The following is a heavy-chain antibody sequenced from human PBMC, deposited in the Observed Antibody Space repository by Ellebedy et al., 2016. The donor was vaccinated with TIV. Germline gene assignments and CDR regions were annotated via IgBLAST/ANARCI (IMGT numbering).Heavy chain of an antibody. Sequence: MPSETLSLTCTVSGGSISSYYWSWIRQPPGKGLEWIGYIYHSGSTNYNPSLKSRVTISVDTSKNQFSLKLSSVTAADTAVYYCARGAYDYVWGSYRQYNWFDPWGQGTLVTVSS. CDR1: GGSISSYY. CDR2: IYHSGST. CDR3: ARGAYDYVWGSYRQYNWFDP. D-gene: IGHD3-16*02. V-gene: IGHV4-59*12. J-gene: IGHJ5*02.